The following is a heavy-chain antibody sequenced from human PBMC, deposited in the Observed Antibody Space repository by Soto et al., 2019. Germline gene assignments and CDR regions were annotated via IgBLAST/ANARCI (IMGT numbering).Heavy chain of an antibody. Sequence: QVQLVESGGGVVQPGRSLRLSCAASGFTFSSYGMHWVRQAPGKGLEWVAVIWNDGSNKYYADSVKGRFTISRDNSKNTQYLQMNSLRAEDTAVYYCASHRHYYDSSGYHYYYYGMDVWGQGTTVTVSS. D-gene: IGHD3-22*01. CDR1: GFTFSSYG. CDR3: ASHRHYYDSSGYHYYYYGMDV. CDR2: IWNDGSNK. J-gene: IGHJ6*02. V-gene: IGHV3-33*01.